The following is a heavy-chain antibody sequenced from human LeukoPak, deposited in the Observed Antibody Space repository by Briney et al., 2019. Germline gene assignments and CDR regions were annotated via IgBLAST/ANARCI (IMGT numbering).Heavy chain of an antibody. CDR2: INEDGSIT. CDR1: GFTFRTYW. CDR3: ATSLGPLTEY. J-gene: IGHJ4*02. V-gene: IGHV3-74*01. Sequence: GGSLRLSCAVSGFTFRTYWMHWVRQVPGEGLVWVSRINEDGSITNYADSVKGRFSISRDNAKNTLYLQMNSLRAEDTAVYYCATSLGPLTEYWGQGTLVTVSS. D-gene: IGHD7-27*01.